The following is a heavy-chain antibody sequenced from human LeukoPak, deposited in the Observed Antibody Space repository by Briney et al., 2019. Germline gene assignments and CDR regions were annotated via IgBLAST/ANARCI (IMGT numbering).Heavy chain of an antibody. V-gene: IGHV4-59*01. CDR1: AGSMSNYY. J-gene: IGHJ3*02. Sequence: SETLSLTCSLSAGSMSNYYWSWIRQPPGKALEWIGYIYDTGSTNYNPSLKSRVTISIDTSKNQFSLKLSSVTAADTALYYCARDYTMTHAFDIWGQGTLVTVSS. D-gene: IGHD3-22*01. CDR3: ARDYTMTHAFDI. CDR2: IYDTGST.